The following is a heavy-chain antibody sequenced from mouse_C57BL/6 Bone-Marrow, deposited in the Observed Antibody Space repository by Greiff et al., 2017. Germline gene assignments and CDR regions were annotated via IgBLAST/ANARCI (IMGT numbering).Heavy chain of an antibody. CDR2: IYPGSGNT. D-gene: IGHD1-1*01. Sequence: QVQLQQSGAELVRPGASVKLSCKASGYTFTDYYINWVKQRPGQGLEWIARIYPGSGNTYYNEKFKGKATLTAEKSSSTAYMQLSSLTSGDSAVSFFARGAYGRSYWYFDVWGTGTTVTVAA. CDR3: ARGAYGRSYWYFDV. CDR1: GYTFTDYY. V-gene: IGHV1-76*01. J-gene: IGHJ1*03.